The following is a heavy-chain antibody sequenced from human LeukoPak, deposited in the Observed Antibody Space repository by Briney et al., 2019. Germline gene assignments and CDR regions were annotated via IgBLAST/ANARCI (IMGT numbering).Heavy chain of an antibody. D-gene: IGHD4-17*01. Sequence: GGSLRLSCAASGFTFSNYAMTWVRQAPGKGLEWVSTIGGDGGSPYYADSVTGRFVISKDNSKNTLYLQMNSLRAEDKAMYHCARVDYGDYVAAVDIWGQGTMVTVFS. V-gene: IGHV3-23*01. CDR3: ARVDYGDYVAAVDI. CDR2: IGGDGGSP. CDR1: GFTFSNYA. J-gene: IGHJ3*02.